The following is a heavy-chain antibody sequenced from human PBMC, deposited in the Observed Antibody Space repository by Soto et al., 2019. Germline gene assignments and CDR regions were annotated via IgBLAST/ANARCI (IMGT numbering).Heavy chain of an antibody. CDR1: GGTFSSYA. CDR2: IIPIFGTA. V-gene: IGHV1-69*13. J-gene: IGHJ4*02. Sequence: SVKVSCKASGGTFSSYAMSWVRQAPGQGLEWMGGIIPIFGTANYAQKFQGRVTITADESTSTAYMELSSLRSEDTAVYYCARAWPHCSGGSCYQYYFDYWGQGTLVTVSS. CDR3: ARAWPHCSGGSCYQYYFDY. D-gene: IGHD2-15*01.